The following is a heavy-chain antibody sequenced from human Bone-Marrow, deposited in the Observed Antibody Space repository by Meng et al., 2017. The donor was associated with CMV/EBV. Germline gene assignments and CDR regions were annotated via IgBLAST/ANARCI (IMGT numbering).Heavy chain of an antibody. V-gene: IGHV4-61*08. CDR1: GGSVSSDAYY. D-gene: IGHD2-15*01. Sequence: SETLSLTCTVSGGSVSSDAYYWSWIRQPPGKGLEWIGYIYDRGSTNYNPSLRSRVTISVDTSKNQFSLDLSSVTAADTAVYYCARLPGYCSGSSCYGYGMDGWGQGTTVTVSS. J-gene: IGHJ6*02. CDR2: IYDRGST. CDR3: ARLPGYCSGSSCYGYGMDG.